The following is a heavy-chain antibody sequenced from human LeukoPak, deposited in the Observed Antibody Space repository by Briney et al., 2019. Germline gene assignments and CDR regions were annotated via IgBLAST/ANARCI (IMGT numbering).Heavy chain of an antibody. J-gene: IGHJ6*03. CDR3: ARRAGAAAGYYYYMDV. D-gene: IGHD6-13*01. V-gene: IGHV4-59*05. CDR2: IYYIGST. Sequence: TSETLSLTCTVSGGSISSYYWSWIRQPPGKGLEWIGSIYYIGSTYYDPSLKSRVTISVDTSKNQFSLKLSSVTAADTAVYYCARRAGAAAGYYYYMDVWGKGTTVTISS. CDR1: GGSISSYY.